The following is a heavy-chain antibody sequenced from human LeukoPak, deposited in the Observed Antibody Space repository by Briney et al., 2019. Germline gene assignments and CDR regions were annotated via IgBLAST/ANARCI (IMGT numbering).Heavy chain of an antibody. V-gene: IGHV1-2*02. J-gene: IGHJ4*02. CDR2: INPNSGGT. CDR3: ARVRMITFGGVIVIPEYFDY. D-gene: IGHD3-16*02. CDR1: GYTFTGYY. Sequence: ASVKVSCKASGYTFTGYYMHWVRQAPGQGLEWMGWINPNSGGTNYAQKFQGRVTMTRDTSISTAYMELSRLRSDDTAVYYCARVRMITFGGVIVIPEYFDYWGQGTLVTVSS.